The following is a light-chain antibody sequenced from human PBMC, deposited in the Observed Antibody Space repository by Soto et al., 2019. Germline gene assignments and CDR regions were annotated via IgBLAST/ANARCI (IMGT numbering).Light chain of an antibody. V-gene: IGLV2-8*01. J-gene: IGLJ2*01. Sequence: QSVLTQPPSASGSPGQSVTISCTGTSSDVGRYNYVSWYQQHPGKAPKLMIYEVTKRPSGVPDRFSGSKSGNTASLTVSGLQVEDEATYYCGSYAGSNIMVFGGGTKLTVL. CDR1: SSDVGRYNY. CDR2: EVT. CDR3: GSYAGSNIMV.